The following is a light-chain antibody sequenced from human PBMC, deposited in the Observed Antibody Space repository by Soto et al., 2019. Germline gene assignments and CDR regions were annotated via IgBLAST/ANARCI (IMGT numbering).Light chain of an antibody. J-gene: IGKJ1*01. CDR1: QSISSY. V-gene: IGKV1-39*01. CDR2: ATS. CDR3: QQSYSTPRT. Sequence: IQMTQSPSSLSSSLGDRVTITCRASQSISSYLNWYQQKPGKAPKLLIYATSSLQSGVPSRFSGSESETDGTLTISSLQTEDGSTYYCQQSYSTPRTFGQGTKVDIK.